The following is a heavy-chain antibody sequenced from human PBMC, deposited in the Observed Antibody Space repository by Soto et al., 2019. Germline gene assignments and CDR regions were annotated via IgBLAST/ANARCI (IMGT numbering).Heavy chain of an antibody. CDR2: ISAYNGDT. CDR1: GYTFSDYG. J-gene: IGHJ4*02. D-gene: IGHD3-3*01. CDR3: ARTGRFLEWLSTFDY. Sequence: QVQLVQSGAEVAKPGASVKVSCKSSGYTFSDYGISWVRQAPGQGLEWMGWISAYNGDTNYAHKFQGRVTMTTDTSTSTVDLELRSLRSDDTAVYYCARTGRFLEWLSTFDYWGQGNLVTVSS. V-gene: IGHV1-18*01.